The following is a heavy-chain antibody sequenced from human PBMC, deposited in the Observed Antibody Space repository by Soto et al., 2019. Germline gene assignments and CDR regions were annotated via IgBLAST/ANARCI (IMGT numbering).Heavy chain of an antibody. CDR2: INPSGGST. CDR3: ARDPLLLDSSSWTFSWFDP. CDR1: GYTFTSYY. Sequence: ASVKVSCKASGYTFTSYYMHWVRQAPGQGLEWMGIINPSGGSTSYAQKFQGRVTMTRDTSTSTVYMELSSLRSEDTAVYYCARDPLLLDSSSWTFSWFDPWGQGTLVTVSS. V-gene: IGHV1-46*01. D-gene: IGHD6-13*01. J-gene: IGHJ5*02.